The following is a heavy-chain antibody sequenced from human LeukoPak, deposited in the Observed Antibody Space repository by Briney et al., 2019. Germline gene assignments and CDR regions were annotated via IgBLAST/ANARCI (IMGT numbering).Heavy chain of an antibody. CDR1: GYTLTELS. J-gene: IGHJ4*02. CDR3: ATDPDSSWGRCFDY. V-gene: IGHV1-24*01. Sequence: ASVKVSCKVSGYTLTELSMHWVRQAPGKGLEWMGGFDPEDGETIYAQKFQGRVTMTEDTSTDTAYMELSSLRSEDTAVYYCATDPDSSWGRCFDYWGQGTLVTVSS. D-gene: IGHD6-6*01. CDR2: FDPEDGET.